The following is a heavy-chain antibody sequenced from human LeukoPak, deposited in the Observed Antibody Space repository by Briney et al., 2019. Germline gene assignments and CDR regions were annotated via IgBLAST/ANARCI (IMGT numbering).Heavy chain of an antibody. D-gene: IGHD3-10*01. CDR1: ESTFSSYG. Sequence: PGASVKFSCKASESTFSSYGMSGLGQAPGQGLEGMGWMIPIFGTSNYAQNFQGRVTITAHASTSTAYMETRSLKSEDTAVYYRARTDVWSRTLVRGVIMLDYFDYWGQGTLVTVSS. J-gene: IGHJ4*02. CDR3: ARTDVWSRTLVRGVIMLDYFDY. CDR2: MIPIFGTS. V-gene: IGHV1-69*13.